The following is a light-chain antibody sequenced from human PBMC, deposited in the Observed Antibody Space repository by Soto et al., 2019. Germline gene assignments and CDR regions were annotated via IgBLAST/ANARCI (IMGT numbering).Light chain of an antibody. CDR3: QQSNRTPQT. J-gene: IGKJ1*01. Sequence: DIQMTQSPSSLSASVGDRVTITCRASQSISNYLNWYQQKPGKAPKLLIYAAFSLQSGVPSRFSGSGSGRDFTLTISRLQPEDFATYYCQQSNRTPQTFGQGTKVESK. CDR1: QSISNY. CDR2: AAF. V-gene: IGKV1-39*01.